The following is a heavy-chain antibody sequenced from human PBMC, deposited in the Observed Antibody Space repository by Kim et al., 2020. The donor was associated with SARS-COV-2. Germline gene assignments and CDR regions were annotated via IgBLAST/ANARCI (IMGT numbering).Heavy chain of an antibody. V-gene: IGHV1-18*01. CDR1: GYTFTSYG. CDR2: ISAYNDNT. Sequence: ASVKVSCKASGYTFTSYGISWVRQAPGQGLEWMGWISAYNDNTNYAQKLQGRVTMTTDTSTSTAYMELRSLRSVDTAVYFCAGDFLRVGAPHMDVWGQGTTVTVSS. CDR3: AGDFLRVGAPHMDV. D-gene: IGHD1-26*01. J-gene: IGHJ6*02.